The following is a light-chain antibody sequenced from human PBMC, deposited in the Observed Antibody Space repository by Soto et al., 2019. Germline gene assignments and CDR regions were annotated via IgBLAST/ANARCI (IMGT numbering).Light chain of an antibody. CDR1: SSDVGGYNY. V-gene: IGLV2-11*01. J-gene: IGLJ1*01. CDR3: CSYAGTYTNYV. Sequence: QSVLTQPRSVSGSPGQSVTISCTGTSSDVGGYNYVSWYQQHPDKAPKLMIYDVSKRPSGVPDRFSGSKSGSTASLTISGLQAEDEADYYCCSYAGTYTNYVFGTGTKVTVL. CDR2: DVS.